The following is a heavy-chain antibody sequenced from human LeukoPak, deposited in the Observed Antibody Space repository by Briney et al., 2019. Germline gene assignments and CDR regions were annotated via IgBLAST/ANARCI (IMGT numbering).Heavy chain of an antibody. J-gene: IGHJ6*03. CDR1: GGSFSGYY. V-gene: IGHV4-34*01. D-gene: IGHD3-10*01. Sequence: SETLSLTCAVYGGSFSGYYWSWIRQPPGKGLEWIGEINHSGSTNYNPSLKSRVTISVDTSKNQFSLKLSSVTAADTAVYYCARIAEDYYGSGSYSGYYYYYMDVWGKGTTVTISS. CDR3: ARIAEDYYGSGSYSGYYYYYMDV. CDR2: INHSGST.